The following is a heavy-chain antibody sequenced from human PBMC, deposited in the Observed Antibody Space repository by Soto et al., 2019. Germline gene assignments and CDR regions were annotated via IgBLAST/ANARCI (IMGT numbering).Heavy chain of an antibody. CDR3: ARAAPRAPPDYGDYYFDY. CDR1: GYTFTSYG. V-gene: IGHV1-18*01. CDR2: ISAYNGNT. J-gene: IGHJ4*02. D-gene: IGHD4-17*01. Sequence: QVQLVQSGAEVKKPGASVKVSCKASGYTFTSYGISWVRQAPGQGREWMGWISAYNGNTNYAQKLQGRVTMTTDTSTSTAYMELRSLRSDDTAVYYCARAAPRAPPDYGDYYFDYWGQGTLVTVSS.